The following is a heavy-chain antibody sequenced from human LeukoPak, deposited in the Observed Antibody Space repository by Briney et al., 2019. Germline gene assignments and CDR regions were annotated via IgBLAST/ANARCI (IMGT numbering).Heavy chain of an antibody. CDR3: ASPSSPVACSDYAGAFDI. D-gene: IGHD4-17*01. CDR2: IRYDGSNK. J-gene: IGHJ3*02. CDR1: GFTFSSYG. Sequence: PGGSLRLSCAASGFTFSSYGMHWVRQAPGKGLEWVAFIRYDGSNKYYADSVKGRFTISRDNSKNTLYLQMNSLRAEDTAVYYCASPSSPVACSDYAGAFDIWGQGTMVTVSS. V-gene: IGHV3-30*02.